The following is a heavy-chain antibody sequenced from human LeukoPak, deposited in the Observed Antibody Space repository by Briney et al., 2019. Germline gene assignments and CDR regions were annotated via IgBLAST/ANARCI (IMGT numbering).Heavy chain of an antibody. CDR2: ISGSGDNT. Sequence: GGSLRLSCAASGFTVSSNYMSWVRQAPGKGLEWVSLISGSGDNTYYADSVKGRFIISRDNSKNTLYLQMNSLRAEDTAVYYCAKDATVAGLFFDYWGQGTLVTVSS. J-gene: IGHJ4*02. V-gene: IGHV3-23*01. D-gene: IGHD6-19*01. CDR3: AKDATVAGLFFDY. CDR1: GFTVSSNY.